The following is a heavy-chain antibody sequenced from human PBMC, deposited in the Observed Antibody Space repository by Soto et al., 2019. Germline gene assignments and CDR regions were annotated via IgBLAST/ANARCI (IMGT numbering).Heavy chain of an antibody. CDR3: AKDSGYNYGYFRWFDP. V-gene: IGHV4-39*07. CDR2: IFYSGST. D-gene: IGHD5-18*01. J-gene: IGHJ5*02. CDR1: GGSISSSSYY. Sequence: SETLSLTCTVSGGSISSSSYYWGWIRQPPGKGLEWIGHIFYSGSTNYDPALKSRVTISVDTSKSQFSLKLSSVTAADTAVYYCAKDSGYNYGYFRWFDPWGQGTLVTVSS.